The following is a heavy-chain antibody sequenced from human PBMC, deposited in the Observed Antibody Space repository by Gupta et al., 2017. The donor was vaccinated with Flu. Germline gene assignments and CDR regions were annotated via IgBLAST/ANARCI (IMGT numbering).Heavy chain of an antibody. J-gene: IGHJ4*02. CDR1: GFTVSTQT. D-gene: IGHD1-26*01. V-gene: IGHV3-48*02. Sequence: EVQLVESGGGLVQPGGSLRLSCEASGFTVSTQTMNWVRQAPGKGLEWVAYISSRGSTIYYADSVRGRFTISRDGVKNSLFLQMNSLRDEDTAVYYCSSAFSVGYWGQGTLVTVSS. CDR2: ISSRGSTI. CDR3: SSAFSVGY.